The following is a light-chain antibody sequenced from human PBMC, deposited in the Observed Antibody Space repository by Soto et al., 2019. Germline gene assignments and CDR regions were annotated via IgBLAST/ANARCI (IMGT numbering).Light chain of an antibody. V-gene: IGKV1-6*01. CDR3: LQDYNYPWT. J-gene: IGKJ1*01. CDR1: QGIRGD. CDR2: STS. Sequence: AIQMTQSPSSLSASVGDSVAITCRASQGIRGDLAWYQQKPGQAPKLLIYSTSNLQSGVPSRFTGSGSGTDFPLTISSLQPEDFATYYCLQDYNYPWTFGQGTKVEIK.